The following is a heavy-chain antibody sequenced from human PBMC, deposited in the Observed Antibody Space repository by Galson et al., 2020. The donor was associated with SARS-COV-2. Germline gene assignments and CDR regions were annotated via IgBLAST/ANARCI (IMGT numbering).Heavy chain of an antibody. CDR2: IYPDDSYT. CDR3: ARHGASSGWYEGIDY. CDR1: GYSFTNYW. V-gene: IGHV5-51*01. Sequence: GESLKISCRTSGYSFTNYWIGWVRQMPGKGLEWRGIIYPDDSYTIYSPSFQGQVTISADKSISTAFLQWSSLKASDTAIYYCARHGASSGWYEGIDYWGQGTLVTVSS. D-gene: IGHD6-19*01. J-gene: IGHJ4*02.